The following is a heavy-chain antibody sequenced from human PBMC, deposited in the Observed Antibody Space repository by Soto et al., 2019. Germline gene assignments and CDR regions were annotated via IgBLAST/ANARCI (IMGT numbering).Heavy chain of an antibody. J-gene: IGHJ6*02. CDR2: IIPIFGTA. CDR1: GGTFSSYA. Sequence: QVQLVQSGAEVKKPGSSVKVSCKASGGTFSSYAISWVRQAPRQGLEWMGGIIPIFGTANYAQKFQGRVTITADESTSTAYMELSSLRSEDTAVYYCARDRVIVATIYYYYYGMDVWGQGTTVTVSS. CDR3: ARDRVIVATIYYYYYGMDV. V-gene: IGHV1-69*01. D-gene: IGHD5-12*01.